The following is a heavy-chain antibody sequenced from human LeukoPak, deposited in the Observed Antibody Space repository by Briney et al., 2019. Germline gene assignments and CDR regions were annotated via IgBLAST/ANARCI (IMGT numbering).Heavy chain of an antibody. CDR3: ARHNSLSHIAARLRWFDP. Sequence: SETLSLTCSVSRGSLTNSFFYWAWIRQPPGKGLEWLGTIYYLGNTYYNPSVRSRVTMSVDTSRNQFSLNITSVTAADTAIYYCARHNSLSHIAARLRWFDPWGQGTLVTVSS. CDR2: IYYLGNT. J-gene: IGHJ5*02. V-gene: IGHV4-39*01. CDR1: RGSLTNSFFY. D-gene: IGHD6-6*01.